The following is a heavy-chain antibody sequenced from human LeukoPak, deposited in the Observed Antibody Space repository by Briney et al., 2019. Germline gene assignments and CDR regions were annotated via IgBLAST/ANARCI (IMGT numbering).Heavy chain of an antibody. J-gene: IGHJ4*02. Sequence: SGGSLRLSCDASGFPFGTYGMHWVCQAPGKGLEWVALIRYDGTNNNYADSVKGRFTISRENSKNTLYLQMNSLRAEDTAVYYCAKDRYCTTGTCSGGFDYWGQGTLVTVSS. CDR1: GFPFGTYG. D-gene: IGHD2-8*01. CDR2: IRYDGTNN. V-gene: IGHV3-30*02. CDR3: AKDRYCTTGTCSGGFDY.